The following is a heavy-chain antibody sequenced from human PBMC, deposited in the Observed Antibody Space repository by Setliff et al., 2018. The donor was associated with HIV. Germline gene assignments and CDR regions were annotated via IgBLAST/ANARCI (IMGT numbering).Heavy chain of an antibody. D-gene: IGHD6-13*01. CDR2: MNPNSGNT. V-gene: IGHV1-8*01. CDR1: GHTFTSYD. J-gene: IGHJ6*02. CDR3: ASSWSRVPYYGLDV. Sequence: ASVKVSCKASGHTFTSYDINWVRQATGRGLEWMGWMNPNSGNTGYAQKFQGRVTMTRNTSIGTAYMELSSLRSEDSAVYYCASSWSRVPYYGLDVWGQGTTVTVSS.